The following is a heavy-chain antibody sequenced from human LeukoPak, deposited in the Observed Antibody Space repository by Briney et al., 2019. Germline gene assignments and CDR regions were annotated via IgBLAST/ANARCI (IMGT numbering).Heavy chain of an antibody. CDR1: GCTFSDYE. D-gene: IGHD2-15*01. CDR2: ISAGCSSR. CDR3: ARDRPSLVTATMYYFDY. V-gene: IGHV3-48*03. Sequence: TGGSLRLSCVASGCTFSDYEMNWVRQAPGKGLEWVSYISAGCSSRYYADSVKGRFTISRDNAKNSLYLKMNSLRVEDTAVYHCARDRPSLVTATMYYFDYWGQGALVTVSS. J-gene: IGHJ4*02.